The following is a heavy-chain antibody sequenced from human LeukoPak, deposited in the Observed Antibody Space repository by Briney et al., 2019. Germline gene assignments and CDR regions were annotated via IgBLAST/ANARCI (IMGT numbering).Heavy chain of an antibody. CDR1: GYTFTSYD. V-gene: IGHV1-8*01. CDR3: ARGNYDGYYFDY. D-gene: IGHD4-23*01. CDR2: MNPNSGNT. J-gene: IGHJ4*02. Sequence: ASVKVSCKASGYTFTSYDINWVRQATGQGLEWMGWMNPNSGNTGSAQKFQGRATMTRNTSISTAYMELSSLTSEDTAVYYCARGNYDGYYFDYWGQGTLVTVSS.